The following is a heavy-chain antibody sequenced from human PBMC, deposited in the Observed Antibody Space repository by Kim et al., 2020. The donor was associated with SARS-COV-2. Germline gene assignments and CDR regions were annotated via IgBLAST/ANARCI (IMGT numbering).Heavy chain of an antibody. J-gene: IGHJ6*03. Sequence: GGSLRLSCEASGFTFGDYAMHWVRQAPGKGLVWVSGISWNSGSIGYADYVKGRFTISRDNAKNSLYLQMNSLRAEDTALYYCAKDRRGWLSYYHYYYMDVWGTRTTVTGSS. CDR1: GFTFGDYA. V-gene: IGHV3-9*01. CDR3: AKDRRGWLSYYHYYYMDV. CDR2: ISWNSGSI. D-gene: IGHD3-22*01.